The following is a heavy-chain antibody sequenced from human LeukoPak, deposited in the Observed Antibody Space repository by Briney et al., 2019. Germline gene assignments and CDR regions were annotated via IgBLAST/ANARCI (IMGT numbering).Heavy chain of an antibody. J-gene: IGHJ3*02. CDR3: ARAYSNSWSNAFHI. V-gene: IGHV4-59*12. CDR2: IYDSGST. Sequence: SETLSLTCTVSGGSISSYYWGWIRQPPGKGLEWIGYIYDSGSTYYNPSLKSRVTISVDRSKNQFSLNLNSVTAADTAVYYCARAYSNSWSNAFHIWGQGTMVTVSS. CDR1: GGSISSYY. D-gene: IGHD6-13*01.